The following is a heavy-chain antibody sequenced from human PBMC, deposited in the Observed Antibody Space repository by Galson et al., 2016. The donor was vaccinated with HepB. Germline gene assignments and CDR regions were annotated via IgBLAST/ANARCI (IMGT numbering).Heavy chain of an antibody. V-gene: IGHV3-33*01. CDR3: ARASQPYCSSTSCYAGYYHYYGMDV. Sequence: SLRLSCAASGFTFSIYGMHWVRQAPGKGLEWVAVTWYDEINKYYADSVKGRFTISRDYSKNTLYLQTNSLRVDDTAVYYCARASQPYCSSTSCYAGYYHYYGMDVWGQGTTVTVSS. CDR2: TWYDEINK. D-gene: IGHD2-2*01. J-gene: IGHJ6*02. CDR1: GFTFSIYG.